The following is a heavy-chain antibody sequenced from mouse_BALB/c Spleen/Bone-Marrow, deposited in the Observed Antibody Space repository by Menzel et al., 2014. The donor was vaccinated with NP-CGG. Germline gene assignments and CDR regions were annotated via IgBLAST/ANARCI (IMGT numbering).Heavy chain of an antibody. Sequence: QVQLKESGPGLVAPSQSLSITCTVSGFSLSSYGVHWVRQPPGKGLEWLGVIWAGGGTNYNSALMSRLSISKDNSKTQALLKINSLQTDDTAMYYCARTYFYGMDYWGQGISVTVSS. V-gene: IGHV2-9*02. J-gene: IGHJ4*01. CDR3: ARTYFYGMDY. CDR1: GFSLSSYG. CDR2: IWAGGGT. D-gene: IGHD1-1*01.